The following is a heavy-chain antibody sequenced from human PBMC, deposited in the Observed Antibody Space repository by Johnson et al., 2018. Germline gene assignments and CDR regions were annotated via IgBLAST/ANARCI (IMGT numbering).Heavy chain of an antibody. CDR3: ARGRTKYYDILTGYYSYYYYMDV. CDR1: GFTFSSYG. CDR2: IYSGGST. D-gene: IGHD3-9*01. Sequence: QVQLVESGGGVVQPGRSLRLSCAASGFTFSSYGMHWVRQAPGKGLEWVSVIYSGGSTYYADSVKCRFTISRDNSKNTLYLQMNSLRAEDTAVYYCARGRTKYYDILTGYYSYYYYMDVWGKGTTVTVSS. J-gene: IGHJ6*03. V-gene: IGHV3-NL1*01.